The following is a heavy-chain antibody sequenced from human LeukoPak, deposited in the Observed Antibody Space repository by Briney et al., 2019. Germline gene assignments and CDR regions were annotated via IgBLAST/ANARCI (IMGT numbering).Heavy chain of an antibody. CDR1: GFTFGDYA. D-gene: IGHD2-2*02. CDR2: IRSKAYGGTT. CDR3: KLDIVVVPAAIPVLGMAAFDI. V-gene: IGHV3-49*04. Sequence: GGSLRLSCTASGFTFGDYAMSWVRQAPGKGLEWVGFIRSKAYGGTTEYAASVKGRFTISRDDSKSIAYLQMSSLKTEDTAVYYCKLDIVVVPAAIPVLGMAAFDIWGQGTMVTVSS. J-gene: IGHJ3*02.